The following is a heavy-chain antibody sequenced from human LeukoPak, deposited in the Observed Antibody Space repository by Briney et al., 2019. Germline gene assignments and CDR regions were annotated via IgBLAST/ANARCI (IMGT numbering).Heavy chain of an antibody. Sequence: ASVKVSCKASGYTFSNYVLTWVRQAPGQGLEWMGRISTYTGNSNYAQKFQDRVSMTRDTSTGTAYMELRNLSSDDAAVYYCARTMTTMTTHGELDFWGQGTLVTVSS. V-gene: IGHV1-18*01. CDR2: ISTYTGNS. D-gene: IGHD4-17*01. CDR3: ARTMTTMTTHGELDF. J-gene: IGHJ4*02. CDR1: GYTFSNYV.